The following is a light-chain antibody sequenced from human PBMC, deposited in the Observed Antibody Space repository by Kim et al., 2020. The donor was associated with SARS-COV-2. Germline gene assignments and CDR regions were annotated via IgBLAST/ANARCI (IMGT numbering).Light chain of an antibody. Sequence: QSVLTQPPSASGTPGQRVTISCSGSSSNIGSNYVYWYQQLPGTAPKLLIYRNNQRPSGVPYRFSGSKSGTSASLAISGLQSEDEADYYCAAWDDSLSVVFGGGTQLTVL. CDR2: RNN. V-gene: IGLV1-47*01. J-gene: IGLJ7*01. CDR3: AAWDDSLSVV. CDR1: SSNIGSNY.